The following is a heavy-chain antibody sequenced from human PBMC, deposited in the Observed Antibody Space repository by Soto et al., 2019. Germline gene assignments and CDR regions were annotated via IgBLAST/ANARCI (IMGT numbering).Heavy chain of an antibody. Sequence: EVQLMESGGGLVQPGGSLRLSCAASGFTFSSYSMTWVRQTPGQGLEWLSYISSTSSKIYYAASVKGRFTITRDNAKDSLYLQMNGLRDEDTAVYYCARDFECADGVCYMGYYYYGLDVWGQGTTVTVSS. CDR1: GFTFSSYS. CDR2: ISSTSSKI. V-gene: IGHV3-48*02. CDR3: ARDFECADGVCYMGYYYYGLDV. D-gene: IGHD2-8*01. J-gene: IGHJ6*02.